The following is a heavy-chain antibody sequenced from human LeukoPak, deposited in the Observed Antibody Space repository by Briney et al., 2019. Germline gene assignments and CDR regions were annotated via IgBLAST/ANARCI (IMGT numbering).Heavy chain of an antibody. Sequence: ASVKVSCKASVYSFTNFGVTWVRQAPGQGLEWMGWISGYNGDTNYAQRFQGRVTMTTDASTSTAYMELKTLRSDDTAVFYCVRAPADPLRPYGMNVWGQGTTVIVSS. CDR3: VRAPADPLRPYGMNV. CDR2: ISGYNGDT. D-gene: IGHD3-16*01. V-gene: IGHV1-18*01. J-gene: IGHJ6*02. CDR1: VYSFTNFG.